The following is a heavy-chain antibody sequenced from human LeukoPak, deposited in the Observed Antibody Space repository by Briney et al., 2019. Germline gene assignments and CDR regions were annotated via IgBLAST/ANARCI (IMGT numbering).Heavy chain of an antibody. CDR3: ATKGTVAGPNNWFDP. CDR1: GFTFSSYG. J-gene: IGHJ5*02. CDR2: IGGRDGST. V-gene: IGHV3-23*01. D-gene: IGHD6-19*01. Sequence: GGSLRLSCAASGFTFSSYGMSWVRQAPGKGLEWVSAIGGRDGSTYYADSVKGRFTISRDNSKNTLYVQMNSLRAEDTAVYYCATKGTVAGPNNWFDPWGQGTLVTVSS.